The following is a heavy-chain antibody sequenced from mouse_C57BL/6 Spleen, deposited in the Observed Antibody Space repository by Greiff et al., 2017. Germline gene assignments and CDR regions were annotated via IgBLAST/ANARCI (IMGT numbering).Heavy chain of an antibody. J-gene: IGHJ4*01. D-gene: IGHD2-4*01. Sequence: DVKLVESGGDLVKPGGSLKLSCAASGFTFSSYGMSWVRQTPDKRLEWVATISSGGSYTYYPDSVKGRFTISRDNAKNTLYLQMSSLKSEDTAMYYCARGGYDYDDYAMDYWGQGTSVTVSS. CDR3: ARGGYDYDDYAMDY. CDR1: GFTFSSYG. V-gene: IGHV5-6*02. CDR2: ISSGGSYT.